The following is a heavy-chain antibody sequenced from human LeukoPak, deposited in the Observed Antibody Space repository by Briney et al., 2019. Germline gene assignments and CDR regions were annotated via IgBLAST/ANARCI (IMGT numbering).Heavy chain of an antibody. CDR3: ARGDDYAFEI. D-gene: IGHD4-11*01. Sequence: GASVKVSCKASGYTFTGYYMHWVRQAPGQGLEWMGWINPNSGGTNYAQKFQGRVTMTRDTSISTAYMELSRLTSDDTAMYYCARGDDYAFEIWGQGTMVIVSS. CDR2: INPNSGGT. V-gene: IGHV1-2*02. CDR1: GYTFTGYY. J-gene: IGHJ3*02.